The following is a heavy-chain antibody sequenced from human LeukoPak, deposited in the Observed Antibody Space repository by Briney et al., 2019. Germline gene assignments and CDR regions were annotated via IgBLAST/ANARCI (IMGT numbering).Heavy chain of an antibody. D-gene: IGHD3-16*02. Sequence: SETLSLTCTVSGGSISSYYWSWIRQPPGKGLEWIGYIYYSGSTNYNPSLKSRVTISVDKSKNQFSLKLSSVTAADTAVHYCARNGYVWGNYRINEFDIWGQGTMVTVSS. J-gene: IGHJ3*02. CDR3: ARNGYVWGNYRINEFDI. V-gene: IGHV4-59*12. CDR2: IYYSGST. CDR1: GGSISSYY.